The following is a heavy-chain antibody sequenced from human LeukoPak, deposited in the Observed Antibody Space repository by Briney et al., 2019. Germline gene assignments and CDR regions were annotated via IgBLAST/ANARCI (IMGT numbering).Heavy chain of an antibody. J-gene: IGHJ3*02. CDR1: GGSFSGYY. CDR2: INHSGST. Sequence: SETLSFTCAVYGGSFSGYYWSWIRQPPGKGLEWIGEINHSGSTNYNPSLKSRVTLSVDTSKNQFSLKLSSVTAADTAVYYCATHYDSSGYYSSGAFDIWGQGTMVTVSS. CDR3: ATHYDSSGYYSSGAFDI. D-gene: IGHD3-22*01. V-gene: IGHV4-34*01.